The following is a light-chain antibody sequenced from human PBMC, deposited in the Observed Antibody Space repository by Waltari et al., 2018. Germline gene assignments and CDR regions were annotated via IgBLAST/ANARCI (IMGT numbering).Light chain of an antibody. J-gene: IGKJ5*01. Sequence: EIVLTQSPATLSLSPGERATLSCRASQSVSRSLAWYQHKPGQAPRLLIYEASNRATGIPARFSGSGSGTDSTLTISSLEPEDFAVYYCQQRSNWPPVTFGQGTRLEIK. CDR1: QSVSRS. CDR2: EAS. V-gene: IGKV3-11*01. CDR3: QQRSNWPPVT.